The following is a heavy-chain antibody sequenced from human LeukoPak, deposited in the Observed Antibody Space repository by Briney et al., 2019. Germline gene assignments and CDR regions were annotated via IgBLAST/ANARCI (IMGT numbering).Heavy chain of an antibody. D-gene: IGHD3-3*01. Sequence: ASVKVSCKASGYTFTGYYMHWVRQAPGQGLEWMGWINPNSGGTNYAQKFQGRVTMTRDTSISTAYMELSRLRSDDTAVYYCARDGGGTIFGVVTPIGSYWFDPWGPGTLVTVSS. CDR2: INPNSGGT. CDR1: GYTFTGYY. CDR3: ARDGGGTIFGVVTPIGSYWFDP. V-gene: IGHV1-2*02. J-gene: IGHJ5*02.